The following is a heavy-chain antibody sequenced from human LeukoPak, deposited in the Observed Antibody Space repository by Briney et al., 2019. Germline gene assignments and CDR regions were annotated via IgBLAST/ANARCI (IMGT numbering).Heavy chain of an antibody. CDR2: VSGSGGGT. J-gene: IGHJ3*02. V-gene: IGHV3-23*01. CDR1: GFTFRSYA. D-gene: IGHD5-12*01. Sequence: GGSLRLSCAASGFTFRSYAMTWVRQAPGKGLEWVSTVSGSGGGTFYADSVKGRFTISRDNSKNTIYLQINSLRAEDTAVYYCAKLRNSGYDHDAFDIWGQGTMVTASS. CDR3: AKLRNSGYDHDAFDI.